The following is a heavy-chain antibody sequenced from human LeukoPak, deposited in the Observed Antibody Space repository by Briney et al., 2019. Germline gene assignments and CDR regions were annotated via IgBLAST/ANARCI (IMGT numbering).Heavy chain of an antibody. J-gene: IGHJ4*02. D-gene: IGHD2-8*01. Sequence: GGSLRLSCAASGFTFSNYAMTWVRQAPGKGPEWVSVVTGNGDTTYYADTLKGRFTISRDNSSNTLYLQMNSLRAEDTAVYHCARIAADCTTSACYDSWGQGTLVTVSS. CDR2: VTGNGDTT. CDR3: ARIAADCTTSACYDS. CDR1: GFTFSNYA. V-gene: IGHV3-23*01.